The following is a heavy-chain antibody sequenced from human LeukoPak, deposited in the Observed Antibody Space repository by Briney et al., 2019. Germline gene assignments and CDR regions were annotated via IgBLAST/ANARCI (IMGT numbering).Heavy chain of an antibody. Sequence: GGSLRLSCAASGFTFSDSAVHWVRQASGKGPEWVGRIRSKAKSYATAYAASVKGRFTISRDDSETTAYLQMNSLKTEDTAVYYCTHYYDGSGYYGAFDSWGQGTMVTVSS. CDR3: THYYDGSGYYGAFDS. V-gene: IGHV3-73*01. D-gene: IGHD3-22*01. CDR2: IRSKAKSYAT. J-gene: IGHJ3*02. CDR1: GFTFSDSA.